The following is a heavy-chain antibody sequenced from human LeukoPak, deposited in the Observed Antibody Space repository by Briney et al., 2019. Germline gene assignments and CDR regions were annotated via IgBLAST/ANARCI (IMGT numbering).Heavy chain of an antibody. CDR3: AREAGFWSATPTSNWFDP. CDR2: IYPRDGST. CDR1: GYTFTSNY. D-gene: IGHD3-3*01. Sequence: ASVKVSCKASGYTFTSNYIHWVRQAPGQGLEWMGMIYPRDGSTSYAQKFQGRVTVTRDTSTSTVHMELSGLRSEDTAVYYCAREAGFWSATPTSNWFDPWGQGTLVTVSS. J-gene: IGHJ5*02. V-gene: IGHV1-46*01.